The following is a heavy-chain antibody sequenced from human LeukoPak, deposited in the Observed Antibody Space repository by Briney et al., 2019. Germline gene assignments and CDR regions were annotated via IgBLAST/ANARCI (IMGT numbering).Heavy chain of an antibody. Sequence: PGGSLRLSCAASGFTVSSNYMSWVRQAPGKGLEWVSVIYSGGSTYYADSVKGRFTISRDNSKNTLYLQMNSLRAEDTAVYYCAMGGYGSGSYFSYYYYMDVWGKGTTVTVSS. V-gene: IGHV3-66*02. CDR3: AMGGYGSGSYFSYYYYMDV. J-gene: IGHJ6*03. CDR1: GFTVSSNY. CDR2: IYSGGST. D-gene: IGHD3-10*01.